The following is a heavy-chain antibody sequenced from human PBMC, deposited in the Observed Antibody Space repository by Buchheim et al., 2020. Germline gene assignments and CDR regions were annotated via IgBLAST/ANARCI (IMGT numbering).Heavy chain of an antibody. D-gene: IGHD3-22*01. J-gene: IGHJ4*02. V-gene: IGHV4-31*03. Sequence: QVQLQESGPGLVKPSQTLSLTCTVSGGSISSGGYYWSWIRHHQGKGLEWIGYTNYSGSTYYNPSLKSRVTISVDTSKNQFSLKLSSVTAADTTVYYCASLLIVGGYYRYFDYWGQGTL. CDR3: ASLLIVGGYYRYFDY. CDR2: TNYSGST. CDR1: GGSISSGGYY.